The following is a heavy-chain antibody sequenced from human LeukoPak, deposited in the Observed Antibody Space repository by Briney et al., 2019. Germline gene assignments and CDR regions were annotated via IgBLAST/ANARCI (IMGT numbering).Heavy chain of an antibody. Sequence: PGGSLRLSCAASGFTFSSYSMNWVRQAPGEGLEWVSSISSSSSYIYYADSVKGRFTISRDNAKNSLYLQMNSLRAEDTAVYYCARDWSPRYFDYWGQGTLVTVSS. CDR2: ISSSSSYI. CDR3: ARDWSPRYFDY. CDR1: GFTFSSYS. V-gene: IGHV3-21*01. J-gene: IGHJ4*02.